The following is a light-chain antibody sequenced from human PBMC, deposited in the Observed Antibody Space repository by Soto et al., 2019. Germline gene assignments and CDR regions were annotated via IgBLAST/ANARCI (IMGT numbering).Light chain of an antibody. CDR3: TSYTSSSTYV. CDR1: SSDVGGYNY. V-gene: IGLV2-14*01. Sequence: QSALTQPASVSGSPGQSIAISCTGTSSDVGGYNYVSWYQQHPGKAPKLMIYDVSNRPSGVSDRFSGSKSGNTASLTISGLKAEDEADYYCTSYTSSSTYVFGTGPKLTVL. J-gene: IGLJ1*01. CDR2: DVS.